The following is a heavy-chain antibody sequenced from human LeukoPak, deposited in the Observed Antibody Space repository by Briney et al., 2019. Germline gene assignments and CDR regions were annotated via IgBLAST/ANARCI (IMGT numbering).Heavy chain of an antibody. CDR1: GFTVSSNY. D-gene: IGHD3-22*01. J-gene: IGHJ4*02. CDR3: ARDAPPLYYYDSSGLGFDY. CDR2: IYSGGST. Sequence: GGSLRLSCAASGFTVSSNYMSWVRQAPGKGLEWVSVIYSGGSTYYADSVKGRFTISRDNSKNTLYLQMNSLRAEDTAVYYCARDAPPLYYYDSSGLGFDYWGQGTLVTVSS. V-gene: IGHV3-66*01.